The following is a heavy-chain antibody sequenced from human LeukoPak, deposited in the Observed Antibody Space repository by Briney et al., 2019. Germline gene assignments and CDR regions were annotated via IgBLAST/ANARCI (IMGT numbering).Heavy chain of an antibody. CDR1: GFTFDSYA. D-gene: IGHD3-3*01. J-gene: IGHJ4*02. CDR3: AKDYDFWSGYPYYFDY. V-gene: IGHV3-23*01. Sequence: VQPGGSLRLSCAASGFTFDSYAMSWVRRAPGKGLEWVSMITSGGGNTYYADSVKGRFTISRDNSKNTLYLQMNSLRAEDTAVYYCAKDYDFWSGYPYYFDYWGQGTLVTVSS. CDR2: ITSGGGNT.